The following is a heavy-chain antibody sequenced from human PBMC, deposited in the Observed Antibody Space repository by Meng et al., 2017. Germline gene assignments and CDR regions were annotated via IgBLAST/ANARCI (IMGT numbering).Heavy chain of an antibody. V-gene: IGHV3-9*01. J-gene: IGHJ2*01. CDR2: ISWNSGSI. Sequence: SLKISCAASGFTFDDYGMSWVRQAPGKGLEWVSGISWNSGSIGYADSVKGRFTISRDNAKNSLYLQMNSLRAEDTALYYCAKDIKAGWPNWYFDLWGRGTLVTVSS. CDR3: AKDIKAGWPNWYFDL. D-gene: IGHD6-19*01. CDR1: GFTFDDYG.